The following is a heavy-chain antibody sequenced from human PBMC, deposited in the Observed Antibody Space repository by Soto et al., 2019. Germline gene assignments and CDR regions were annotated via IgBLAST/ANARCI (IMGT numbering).Heavy chain of an antibody. V-gene: IGHV3-53*01. CDR1: GFTVSSNY. D-gene: IGHD6-19*01. J-gene: IGHJ4*02. CDR3: ARDLLSGGWYTE. Sequence: VGSLRLSCAASGFTVSSNYMSWVRQAPGKGLEWVSVIYSGGSTYYADSVKGRFTISRDNSKNTLYLQMNSLRAEDTAVYYCARDLLSGGWYTEWGQGTLVTVSS. CDR2: IYSGGST.